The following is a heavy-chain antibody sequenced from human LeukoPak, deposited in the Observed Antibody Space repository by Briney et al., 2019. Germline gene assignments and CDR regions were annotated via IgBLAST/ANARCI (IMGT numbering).Heavy chain of an antibody. CDR3: ARSPPASPFDY. V-gene: IGHV3-53*01. CDR2: IYSGGDT. Sequence: PGGALSLSFAASGFPLNYNYLSWVRPAPGKGLELVSIIYSGGDTYYADSVKGRFTISRDISKNTLYLQMNNLRPDDTAFYYCARSPPASPFDYWGQGTLVTVSS. J-gene: IGHJ4*02. CDR1: GFPLNYNY. D-gene: IGHD2-2*01.